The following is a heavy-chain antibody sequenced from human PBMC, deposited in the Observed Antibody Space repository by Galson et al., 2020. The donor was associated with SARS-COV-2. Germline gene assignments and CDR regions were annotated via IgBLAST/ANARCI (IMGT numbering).Heavy chain of an antibody. D-gene: IGHD2-2*01. Sequence: SETLSITCTVSGGSIRSYYWSWIRQPPGKGLEWIGYIYYSGSTNYNPSLKSRVTISVDTSKNQFSLKLSSVTAAYTAVYYCARGDVGYCSSTSCAPPYYYYYYMDVWGKGTTVTVSS. CDR3: ARGDVGYCSSTSCAPPYYYYYYMDV. V-gene: IGHV4-59*01. J-gene: IGHJ6*03. CDR2: IYYSGST. CDR1: GGSIRSYY.